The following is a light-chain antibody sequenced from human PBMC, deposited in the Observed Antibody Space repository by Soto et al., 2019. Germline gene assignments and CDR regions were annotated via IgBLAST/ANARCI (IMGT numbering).Light chain of an antibody. CDR1: QSVSSSY. CDR2: GAS. Sequence: EIVLTQSPGTLSLSPGERATLSCRASQSVSSSYLAWYQQKPRQAPRLLIYGASSRATGIPDRFSGSGSGTDFTLTISRLEPEDFTVYYCQQYGISPFTFGPGTKVDV. V-gene: IGKV3-20*01. J-gene: IGKJ3*01. CDR3: QQYGISPFT.